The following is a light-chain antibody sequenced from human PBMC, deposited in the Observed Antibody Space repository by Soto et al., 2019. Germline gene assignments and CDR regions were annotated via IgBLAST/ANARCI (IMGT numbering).Light chain of an antibody. CDR3: SLYYSGAHLV. CDR2: STD. CDR1: AGAVSTTNW. Sequence: QTVVTQEPPLVVSPGGTVTLTCASSAGAVSTTNWPNWFQQKPGQAPRALIYSTDNKHAWTPARFSGSLLGGKAVLALSGAQPEDEAEYYCSLYYSGAHLVIGGGTKLTVL. V-gene: IGLV7-43*01. J-gene: IGLJ2*01.